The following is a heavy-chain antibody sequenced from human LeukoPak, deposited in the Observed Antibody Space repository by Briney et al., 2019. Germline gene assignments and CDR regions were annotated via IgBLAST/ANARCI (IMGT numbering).Heavy chain of an antibody. CDR1: GVSSSSSY. Sequence: ASETLSLTCTVSGVSSSSSYWSWIRQPPGKGLEWIGYIFYTGDSNHNPSFKSRVSISLDTSKDQISLKLSSVTAADTAVYYCARHRFASPLDSWGQGTLVTVSS. CDR2: IFYTGDS. CDR3: ARHRFASPLDS. V-gene: IGHV4-59*08. J-gene: IGHJ4*02. D-gene: IGHD2-21*01.